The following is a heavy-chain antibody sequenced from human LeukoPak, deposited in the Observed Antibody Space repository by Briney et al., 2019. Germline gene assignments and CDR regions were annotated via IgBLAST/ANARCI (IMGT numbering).Heavy chain of an antibody. Sequence: GGSLRLSCAASGVTFTRFNMNCVCQAPRKGLELVSSITTSGTYIFYAYSVKGRFTISRYNANVSLYLQMNSLRAEDTAVYYCAKERVVVASTKYENYYYGMDVWGQGTTVTVSS. CDR1: GVTFTRFN. J-gene: IGHJ6*02. D-gene: IGHD3-22*01. CDR3: AKERVVVASTKYENYYYGMDV. CDR2: ITTSGTYI. V-gene: IGHV3-21*01.